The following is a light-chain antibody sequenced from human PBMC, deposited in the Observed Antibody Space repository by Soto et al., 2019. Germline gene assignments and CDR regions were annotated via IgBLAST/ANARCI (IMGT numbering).Light chain of an antibody. Sequence: QSALTQPASVSGSPGQSFTISATGTSIDVGGYNYVSWYQQHPGKAPKLMIYDVSNRPSGVSNRFSGSKSGNTASLTISGLQAEDEADYYCSSYTSSSTVFGGGTQLTVL. V-gene: IGLV2-14*01. CDR2: DVS. CDR1: SIDVGGYNY. CDR3: SSYTSSSTV. J-gene: IGLJ2*01.